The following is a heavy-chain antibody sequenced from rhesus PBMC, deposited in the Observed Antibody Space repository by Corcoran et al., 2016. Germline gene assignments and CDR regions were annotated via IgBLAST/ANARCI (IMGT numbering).Heavy chain of an antibody. CDR3: AGGGYYEDDYGYYLRGYFEF. V-gene: IGHV4-80*01. Sequence: QVQLQESGPGLVKPSETLSLTCAVSGGSFSSYWWSWIRQPPGKGLEWIGEINGNSGSTNYNPSLKSRVTISQDASKTQFSLKLSSVTAADTAVYYCAGGGYYEDDYGYYLRGYFEFWGQGALVTVSS. J-gene: IGHJ1*01. D-gene: IGHD3-9*01. CDR2: INGNSGST. CDR1: GGSFSSYW.